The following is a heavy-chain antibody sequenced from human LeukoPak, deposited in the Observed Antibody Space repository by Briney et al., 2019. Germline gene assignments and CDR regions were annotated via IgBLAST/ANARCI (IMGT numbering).Heavy chain of an antibody. CDR1: GFTFSSYS. Sequence: GGSLRLSCAASGFTFSSYSMNWVRQAPGKGLEWVSSISSSSSYIYYADSVKGRFTISRDNAKNSLYLQMNSLRAEDTAVYYCATGGLLNWFDPWGQGTLVTVSS. J-gene: IGHJ5*02. D-gene: IGHD3-22*01. CDR2: ISSSSSYI. V-gene: IGHV3-21*04. CDR3: ATGGLLNWFDP.